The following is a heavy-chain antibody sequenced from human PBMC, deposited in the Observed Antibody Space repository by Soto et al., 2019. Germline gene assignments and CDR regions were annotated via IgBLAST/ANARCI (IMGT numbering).Heavy chain of an antibody. Sequence: PSETLSLTCTVSGGSISSGDYYWSWIRQPPGKGLEWFGYIYYSGSTYDNPSLTSRVTISVDTSKNQFSLKLSSVTAADTAVYYCARDDILGILYGGMDVWGQGTTVTVSS. J-gene: IGHJ6*02. V-gene: IGHV4-30-4*01. CDR3: ARDDILGILYGGMDV. CDR2: IYYSGST. CDR1: GGSISSGDYY. D-gene: IGHD3-3*01.